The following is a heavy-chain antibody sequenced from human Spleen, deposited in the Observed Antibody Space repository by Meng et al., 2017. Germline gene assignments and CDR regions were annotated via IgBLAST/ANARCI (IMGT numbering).Heavy chain of an antibody. V-gene: IGHV1-8*02. J-gene: IGHJ4*02. D-gene: IGHD7-27*01. CDR2: MNPNSGNT. CDR3: ARGPRNWGFDY. CDR1: GYTFTGYY. Sequence: QVQVVQSGAEVKRPGASVKVSCKASGYTFTGYYMHWVRQAPGQGLEWMGWMNPNSGNTGYAQKFQGRVIMTRGTSISTAYMELSSLRSEDTAVYYCARGPRNWGFDYWGQGTLVTVSS.